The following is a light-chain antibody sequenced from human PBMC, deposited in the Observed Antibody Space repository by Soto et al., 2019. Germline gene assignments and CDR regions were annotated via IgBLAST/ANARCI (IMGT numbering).Light chain of an antibody. CDR1: QSVSSSY. CDR3: QQYGRG. Sequence: EIVLTQSPGTLSLSPGERATLSCRASQSVSSSYLAWYQQKPGQAPRLLIYGASSRATRIPDRFSGSGSGTDFTLTISRLEPEDFAVYYCQQYGRGFGQGTKVEIK. J-gene: IGKJ1*01. CDR2: GAS. V-gene: IGKV3-20*01.